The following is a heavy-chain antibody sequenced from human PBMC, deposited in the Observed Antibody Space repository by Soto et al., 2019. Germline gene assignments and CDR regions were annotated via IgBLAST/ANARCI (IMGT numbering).Heavy chain of an antibody. CDR3: ATSGGSGVPYFDY. V-gene: IGHV3-7*01. J-gene: IGHJ4*02. D-gene: IGHD3-10*01. CDR1: GFTFSSYW. CDR2: IKQDGSEK. Sequence: GGSLRLSCAASGFTFSSYWMSWVRQAPGKGLEWVANIKQDGSEKYYVGSVKGRFTISRDNAKNSLYLQMNSLRAEDTAVYYCATSGGSGVPYFDYWGQGTLVTVSS.